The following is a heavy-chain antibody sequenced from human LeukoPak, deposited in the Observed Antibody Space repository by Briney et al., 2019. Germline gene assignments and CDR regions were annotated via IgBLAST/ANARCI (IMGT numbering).Heavy chain of an antibody. Sequence: GRSLGLSCAASGFTFSSYAMHWVRQAPGKGLEWVAVISYDGSNKYYADSVKGRFTISRDNSKNTLYLQMNSLRAEDTAVYYCARDSHDYGDYLGAFDIWGQGTMVTVSS. D-gene: IGHD4-17*01. V-gene: IGHV3-30-3*01. CDR3: ARDSHDYGDYLGAFDI. CDR2: ISYDGSNK. CDR1: GFTFSSYA. J-gene: IGHJ3*02.